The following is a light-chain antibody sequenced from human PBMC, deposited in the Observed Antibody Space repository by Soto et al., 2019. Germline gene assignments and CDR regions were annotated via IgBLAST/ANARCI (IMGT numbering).Light chain of an antibody. CDR1: QNIGTH. CDR2: GAS. J-gene: IGKJ1*01. V-gene: IGKV1-39*01. CDR3: QQYGNSPQT. Sequence: DIHITQSPSSLSSSVVYIFTITCLASQNIGTHLVWYQQKPGKAPKVLIYGASTLQSGVPSRFSGGGSGTDFTLTISRLEPEDFAVYYCQQYGNSPQTFGQGTKVDIK.